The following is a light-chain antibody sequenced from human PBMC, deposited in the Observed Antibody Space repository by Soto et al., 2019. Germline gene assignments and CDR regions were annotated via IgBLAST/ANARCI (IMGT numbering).Light chain of an antibody. CDR3: PQFNSYGIT. Sequence: AIQLTQSPSSLSASVGDRVTITCRASQDITSALAWYQQKPGKAPNLLIYAASSLKSGVPSRFSGSGSGTDFTLTISSLQPEDFATYYCPQFNSYGITFGQGTRLETK. J-gene: IGKJ5*01. V-gene: IGKV1-13*02. CDR1: QDITSA. CDR2: AAS.